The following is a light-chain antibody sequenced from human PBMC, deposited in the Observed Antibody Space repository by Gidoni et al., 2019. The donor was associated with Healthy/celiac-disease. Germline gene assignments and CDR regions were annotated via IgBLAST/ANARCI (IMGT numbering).Light chain of an antibody. V-gene: IGKV1-5*01. CDR1: QSISSW. CDR2: DAS. J-gene: IGKJ4*01. Sequence: IQMTQSPSTLSASVGDRVNINCRASQSISSWLAWYQQKPGKAPKLLIYDASSLESGVPSRFSGSGSGTEFTLTISSLQPDDFATYYCQQYNSYSVTFGGGTKVEIK. CDR3: QQYNSYSVT.